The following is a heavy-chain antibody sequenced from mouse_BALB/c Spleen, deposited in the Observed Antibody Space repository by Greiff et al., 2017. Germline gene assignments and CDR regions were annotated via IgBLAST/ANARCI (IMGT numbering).Heavy chain of an antibody. D-gene: IGHD2-14*01. CDR2: IYPSDSYT. V-gene: IGHV1-69*02. Sequence: VQLQQSGAELVRPWASVKLSCKASGYTFTSYWINWVKQRPGQGLEWIGNIYPSDSYTNYNQKFKDKATLTVDKSSSTAYMQLSSPTSEDSAVYYCTRSGTPYYAMDYWGQGTSVTVSS. J-gene: IGHJ4*01. CDR1: GYTFTSYW. CDR3: TRSGTPYYAMDY.